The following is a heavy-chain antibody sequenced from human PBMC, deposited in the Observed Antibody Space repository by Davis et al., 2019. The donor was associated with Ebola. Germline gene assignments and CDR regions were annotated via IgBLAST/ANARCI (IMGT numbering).Heavy chain of an antibody. Sequence: AASVKVSCKASGYTFTSYAMNWVRQAPGQGLEWMGWINTNTGNPTYAQGFTGRFVFSLDTSVSTAYLQISSLQAEDTAMYYCVHYYYGLDVWGTGTTVTVSS. V-gene: IGHV7-4-1*02. J-gene: IGHJ6*04. CDR3: VHYYYGLDV. CDR1: GYTFTSYA. CDR2: INTNTGNP.